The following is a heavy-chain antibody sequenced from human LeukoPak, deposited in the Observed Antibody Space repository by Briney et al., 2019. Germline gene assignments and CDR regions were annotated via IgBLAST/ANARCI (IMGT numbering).Heavy chain of an antibody. Sequence: KPSETLSLTCTVSGGSISSYYWSWIRQPPGKGLEWIGYIYYSGSTNYNPSLKSRVTISVDTSKNQFSLKLSSVTAADTAVYYCAGAADYYDSSGYWFNAFDIWGQGTMVTVSS. J-gene: IGHJ3*02. D-gene: IGHD3-22*01. CDR2: IYYSGST. CDR3: AGAADYYDSSGYWFNAFDI. V-gene: IGHV4-59*01. CDR1: GGSISSYY.